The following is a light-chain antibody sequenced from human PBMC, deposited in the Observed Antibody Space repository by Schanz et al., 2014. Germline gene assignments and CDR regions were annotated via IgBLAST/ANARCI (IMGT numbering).Light chain of an antibody. CDR3: SSYTGSNNWV. CDR1: NSDVGGYNY. J-gene: IGLJ2*01. CDR2: DVS. V-gene: IGLV2-14*01. Sequence: QSALTQPASVSGSPGQSITISCTGTNSDVGGYNYVSWYQQHPGKAPKLMIFDVSNRPSGVSNRFSGSKSGNTASLTISGLQAADEADYYCSSYTGSNNWVFGGGTKLTVL.